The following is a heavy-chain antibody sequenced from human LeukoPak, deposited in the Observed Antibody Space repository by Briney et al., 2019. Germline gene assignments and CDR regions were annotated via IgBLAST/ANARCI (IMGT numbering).Heavy chain of an antibody. CDR3: AKGSMVRGVIFNPFDY. D-gene: IGHD3-10*01. CDR2: ISGSGGST. J-gene: IGHJ4*02. CDR1: GFTFSSYA. Sequence: GGSLRLSCAASGFTFSSYAMSWVRQAPGKGLEWVSAISGSGGSTYYADSVKGRFTISRDDSKNTLYLQMNSLRAEDTAVYYCAKGSMVRGVIFNPFDYWGQGTLVTVSS. V-gene: IGHV3-23*01.